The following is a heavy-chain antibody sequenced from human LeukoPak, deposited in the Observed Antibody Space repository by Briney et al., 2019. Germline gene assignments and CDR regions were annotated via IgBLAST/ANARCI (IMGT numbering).Heavy chain of an antibody. J-gene: IGHJ4*02. V-gene: IGHV3-21*01. D-gene: IGHD3-10*01. CDR1: GFTFSRYS. CDR2: ISTSSSFL. Sequence: GGSLRLSCAASGFTFSRYSMNWVRQAPGKGLEWVSSISTSSSFLYYADSVKGRFTISRDNAKNSLYLQMNSLRAEDTAVYYCARTSYGSGSYSDYWGQGTLVTVSS. CDR3: ARTSYGSGSYSDY.